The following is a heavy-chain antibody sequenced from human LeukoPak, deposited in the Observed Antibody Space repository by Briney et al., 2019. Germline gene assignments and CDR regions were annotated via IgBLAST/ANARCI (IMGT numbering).Heavy chain of an antibody. CDR3: ARENSGYDGGFDY. J-gene: IGHJ4*02. CDR1: GFTFRSYE. Sequence: PGGSLRLSCTTSGFTFRSYEMSWVRQAPGKGLECVSYISDVGTTYYADSVKGRFTISRDNAKNSLFLQMNSLRAEDTAVYFCARENSGYDGGFDYWGQGTLVTVSS. D-gene: IGHD5-12*01. CDR2: ISDVGTT. V-gene: IGHV3-48*03.